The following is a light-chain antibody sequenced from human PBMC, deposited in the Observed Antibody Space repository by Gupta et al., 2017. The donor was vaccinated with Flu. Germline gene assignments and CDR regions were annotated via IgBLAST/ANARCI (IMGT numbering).Light chain of an antibody. Sequence: EIVLTQSPGTLSSSPGERAPLSCRASQSVSNSYFAWYQQKPGQAPRLLIYDASKRAAGVPDRFSARESGTDFTLTIVRLEPEDVAVYYCQQYGNSPWTFGQGTKVENK. CDR3: QQYGNSPWT. V-gene: IGKV3-20*01. J-gene: IGKJ1*01. CDR1: QSVSNSY. CDR2: DAS.